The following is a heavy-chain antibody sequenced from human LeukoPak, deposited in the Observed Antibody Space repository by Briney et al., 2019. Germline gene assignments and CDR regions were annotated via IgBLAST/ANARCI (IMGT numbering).Heavy chain of an antibody. CDR3: AKANCGSECFYIMDV. CDR1: GFTSSNFS. J-gene: IGHJ6*02. Sequence: GGSLRLSCAASGFTSSNFSMNCVRQPPGKGLECVSSISGSTGRTYYADSVKGRFSISRDDSKNTVYLEMNSLRAEDTALYFCAKANCGSECFYIMDVWGQGTMVTVSS. V-gene: IGHV3-23*01. CDR2: ISGSTGRT. D-gene: IGHD3-16*01.